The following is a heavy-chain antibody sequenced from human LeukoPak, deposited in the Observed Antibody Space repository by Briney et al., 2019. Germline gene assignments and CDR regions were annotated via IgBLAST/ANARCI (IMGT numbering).Heavy chain of an antibody. D-gene: IGHD6-13*01. CDR2: IYTSGIT. CDR1: GGSISSGSYY. J-gene: IGHJ3*02. CDR3: ARGIAGPDAFDI. V-gene: IGHV4-61*02. Sequence: SETLSLXCTVSGGSISSGSYYWSWIRQPAEKGLEWIGRIYTSGITNYNPSLKSRVTISVDTSKNQFSLKLSSVTVADTAVYYCARGIAGPDAFDIWGQGTMVTVSS.